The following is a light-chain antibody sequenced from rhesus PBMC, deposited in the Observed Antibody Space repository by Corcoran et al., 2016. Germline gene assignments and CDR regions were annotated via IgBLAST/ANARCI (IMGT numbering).Light chain of an antibody. J-gene: IGKJ4*01. CDR3: QQYDDLPLT. CDR1: QGISSG. V-gene: IGKV1-19*01. Sequence: DIQMTQSPSSLSASVGDKVTITCHASQGISSGLACYQQKPGKAPKPLIYYASSLQSGVPSRLSGGGSGTDYTLTISSLPPEEFATYYCQQYDDLPLTFGGWTKVALK. CDR2: YAS.